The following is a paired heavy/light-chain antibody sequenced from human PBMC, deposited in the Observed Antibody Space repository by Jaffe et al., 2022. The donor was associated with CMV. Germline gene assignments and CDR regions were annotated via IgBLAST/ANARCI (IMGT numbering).Heavy chain of an antibody. CDR3: AHIVMVTGPSGDY. V-gene: IGHV3-23*04. Sequence: EVQLVESGGGLVQPGGSLRLSCAASGFTFNNYGMNWVRQAPGKGLEWVSSISGSSGSTYYADSVKGRFTISRDISKNTLYLQMNSLRAEDTAVYYCAHIVMVTGPSGDYWGQGTLVTVSS. CDR1: GFTFNNYG. J-gene: IGHJ4*02. D-gene: IGHD2-21*02. CDR2: ISGSSGST.
Light chain of an antibody. V-gene: IGLV3-1*01. CDR3: QARDSSTVV. Sequence: SYELTQPPSVSVSPGQTASITCSGDKLGEKYACWYQQKPGQSPALVIYQDSKRPSGIPERFSGSNSGNTATLTISGTQAMDEADYFCQARDSSTVVFGGGTKLTVL. CDR1: KLGEKY. CDR2: QDS. J-gene: IGLJ2*01.